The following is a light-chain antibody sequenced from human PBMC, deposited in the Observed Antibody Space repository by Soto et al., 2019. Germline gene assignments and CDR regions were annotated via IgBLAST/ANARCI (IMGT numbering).Light chain of an antibody. CDR1: SGDVGTYKY. Sequence: QSALTQPASVSGAPGQSITISCTGTSGDVGTYKYVSWYQHHPGKAPKLMIYEVSNRPSGVSIRSSCSKSGNTASRAISGLQAEDEADYYCSSYTSSSTWLFGGGTKVTVL. J-gene: IGLJ3*02. CDR3: SSYTSSSTWL. CDR2: EVS. V-gene: IGLV2-14*01.